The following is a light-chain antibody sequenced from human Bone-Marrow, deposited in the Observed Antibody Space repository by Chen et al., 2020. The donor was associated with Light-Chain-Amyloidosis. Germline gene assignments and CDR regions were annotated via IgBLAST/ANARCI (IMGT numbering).Light chain of an antibody. CDR2: EGS. Sequence: QSALTQPASVSGSPGQSITISCTGTSSDVGSYNLVSWYQQHPGKAAKLMIYEGSKRPSGVSNRFSGSKSGNTASLTISGLQAEDEGHYYCCSYAGSSTVVFGGGTKLTVL. CDR3: CSYAGSSTVV. V-gene: IGLV2-23*01. J-gene: IGLJ2*01. CDR1: SSDVGSYNL.